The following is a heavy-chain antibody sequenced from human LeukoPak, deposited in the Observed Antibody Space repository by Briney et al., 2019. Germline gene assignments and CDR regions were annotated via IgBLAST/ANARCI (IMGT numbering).Heavy chain of an antibody. CDR1: GFTFSSYE. Sequence: GGSLRLSCAASGFTFSSYEMNWVRQAPGKGLEWVSYISNSGSTIYYTDSVKGRFTISRDNAKSSLFLQMTSLRADDTAIYYCARDDPVVYATYDHWGQGTLVTVSS. J-gene: IGHJ4*02. CDR3: ARDDPVVYATYDH. CDR2: ISNSGSTI. D-gene: IGHD2-8*02. V-gene: IGHV3-48*03.